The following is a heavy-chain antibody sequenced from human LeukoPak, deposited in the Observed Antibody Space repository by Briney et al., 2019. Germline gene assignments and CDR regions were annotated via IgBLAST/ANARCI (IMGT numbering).Heavy chain of an antibody. CDR1: GFIFSDYY. J-gene: IGHJ3*02. D-gene: IGHD6-19*01. CDR3: ARERNAVARAFDI. Sequence: GGSLRLSCAASGFIFSDYYMSWIRQAPGKGLEWLSFISSGSTIYYADSVKGRFTISRDNAKNSLYLQMNSLRAEDTAVYYCARERNAVARAFDIWGQGTMVTVSS. CDR2: ISSGSTI. V-gene: IGHV3-11*01.